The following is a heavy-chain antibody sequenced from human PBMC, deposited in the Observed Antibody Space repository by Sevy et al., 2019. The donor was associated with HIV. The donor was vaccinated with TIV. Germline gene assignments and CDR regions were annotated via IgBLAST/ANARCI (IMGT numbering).Heavy chain of an antibody. V-gene: IGHV3-23*01. D-gene: IGHD1-1*01. Sequence: GGSLRLSCAASGFAFSSYAMSWVSQAPGKGLEWVSAISGSGGSTYYADSVKGRFTISRDNSKNTLYLQMNSLRAEDTAVYYCAKGSGGSWFDPWGQGTLVTVSS. CDR3: AKGSGGSWFDP. J-gene: IGHJ5*02. CDR1: GFAFSSYA. CDR2: ISGSGGST.